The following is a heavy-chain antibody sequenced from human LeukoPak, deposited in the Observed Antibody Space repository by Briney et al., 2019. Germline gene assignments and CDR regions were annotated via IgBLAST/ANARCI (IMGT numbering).Heavy chain of an antibody. CDR1: GYSFTTYW. CDR3: VRQRGASGTINHFDP. D-gene: IGHD3-10*01. V-gene: IGHV5-51*01. Sequence: GESLKISCKTSGYSFTTYWIGWVRQMPGAGLEWVGAIYPDDSDTGHSPSFQGQVVISADRSIRTAYLQWNTLKTSDTAMYYCVRQRGASGTINHFDPWGQGTLVTVSS. CDR2: IYPDDSDT. J-gene: IGHJ5*02.